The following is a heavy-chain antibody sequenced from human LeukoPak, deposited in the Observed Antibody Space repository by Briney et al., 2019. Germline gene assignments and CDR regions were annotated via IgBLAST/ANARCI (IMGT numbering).Heavy chain of an antibody. CDR3: ARINWNYPHYFDY. V-gene: IGHV4-4*09. D-gene: IGHD1-7*01. CDR1: GGSISSYY. CDR2: IYTSGST. J-gene: IGHJ4*02. Sequence: KPSETLSLTCTVPGGSISSYYWSWIRQPPGKGLEWIGYIYTSGSTNYNPSLKSRVTISVDTSKNQFSLKLSSVTAADTAVYYCARINWNYPHYFDYWGQGTLVTVSS.